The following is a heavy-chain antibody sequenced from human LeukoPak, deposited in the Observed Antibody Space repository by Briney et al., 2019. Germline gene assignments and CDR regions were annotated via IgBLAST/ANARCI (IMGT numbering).Heavy chain of an antibody. CDR2: IYSSGKT. V-gene: IGHV4-61*02. CDR1: GGSISSGSHY. Sequence: PSETLSLTCTVSGGSISSGSHYWSWIRQPAGKGLEWIGRIYSSGKTNYNPSLQSRVTISLDTSKNQFSLKLSSVTAADTAVYYCAGEVGGSWFDPGGLGTLVTVSS. J-gene: IGHJ5*02. D-gene: IGHD1-26*01. CDR3: AGEVGGSWFDP.